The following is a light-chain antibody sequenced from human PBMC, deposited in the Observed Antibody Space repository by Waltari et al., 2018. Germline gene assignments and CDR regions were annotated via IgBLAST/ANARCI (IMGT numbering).Light chain of an antibody. Sequence: DIGMTQSPVYLPVTPGAPASISCRSSQSLLHSNGNKYLDWYLQKPGQSPQLRIYLGSNRASWVPDRFSRSGSGTDFTLQISRVEAEDVCVYYCMHTLQTPLAFGGGTKVEI. V-gene: IGKV2-28*01. J-gene: IGKJ4*01. CDR3: MHTLQTPLA. CDR2: LGS. CDR1: QSLLHSNGNKY.